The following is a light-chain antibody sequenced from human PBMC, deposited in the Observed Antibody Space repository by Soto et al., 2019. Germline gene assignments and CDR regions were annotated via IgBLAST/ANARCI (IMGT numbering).Light chain of an antibody. CDR2: DAS. CDR1: QSISSW. Sequence: DIQMTQSPSTLAASLGDSVTITCGASQSISSWLAWYQQKPGKAPKLLIYDASSLESGVPSRFRGSGSGTDFTLTINSLQPEDFETYYCQRANSFPTTFGQGTRLEIK. CDR3: QRANSFPTT. J-gene: IGKJ5*01. V-gene: IGKV1-5*01.